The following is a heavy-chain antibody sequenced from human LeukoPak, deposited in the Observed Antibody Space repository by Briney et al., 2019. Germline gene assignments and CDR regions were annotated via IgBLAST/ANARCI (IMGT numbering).Heavy chain of an antibody. V-gene: IGHV1-8*02. Sequence: ASVKVSCKASGYTFTSYGISWVRQAPGQGLEWMGWMNPNSGNTGYAQKFQGRVTMTRNTSISTAYMELSSLRSEDTAVYYCARAPSVGSGSYSFDYWGQGTLVTVSS. CDR3: ARAPSVGSGSYSFDY. D-gene: IGHD3-10*01. CDR2: MNPNSGNT. J-gene: IGHJ4*02. CDR1: GYTFTSYG.